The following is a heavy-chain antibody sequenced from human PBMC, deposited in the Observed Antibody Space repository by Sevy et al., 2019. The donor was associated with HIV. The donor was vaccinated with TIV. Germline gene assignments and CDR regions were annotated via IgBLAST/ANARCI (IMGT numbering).Heavy chain of an antibody. J-gene: IGHJ6*02. CDR3: ARDFGGYYYDSSGYYRSAGMDV. Sequence: GGSLRLSCAASGFTFSSYAMHWVRQAPGKGLEWVAALSYDGSNKYYADSVKGRFTISRDNSKNTLYLQMNSLKAEVTAVYYSARDFGGYYYDSSGYYRSAGMDVWGQGTTVTVSS. V-gene: IGHV3-30-3*01. CDR2: LSYDGSNK. D-gene: IGHD3-22*01. CDR1: GFTFSSYA.